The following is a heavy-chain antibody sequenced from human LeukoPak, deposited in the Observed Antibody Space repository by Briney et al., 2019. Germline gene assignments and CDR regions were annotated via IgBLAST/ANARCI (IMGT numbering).Heavy chain of an antibody. Sequence: GGSLRLSCAASGFTFSSYAMSWVRQAPGEGLEWVSTITGSGGRTYYADSVKGRFTISRDNSKNTLYLQMNSLRAEDTAVYYCAKAPYYCGGDCYLRAEYFQHWGQGTLVTVSS. CDR1: GFTFSSYA. CDR3: AKAPYYCGGDCYLRAEYFQH. D-gene: IGHD2-21*02. CDR2: ITGSGGRT. V-gene: IGHV3-23*01. J-gene: IGHJ1*01.